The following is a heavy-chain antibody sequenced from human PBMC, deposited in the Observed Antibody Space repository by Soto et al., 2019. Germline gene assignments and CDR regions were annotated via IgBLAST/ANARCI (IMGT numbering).Heavy chain of an antibody. J-gene: IGHJ6*03. CDR1: GGSFSGYY. Sequence: QVLLQQWGAGLLKPSETLSLTCAVYGGSFSGYYWSWIRQPPGKGLEWIGEINHSGSTNYNPSLKSRVTISVDTSKNQFSLKLSSVTAADTAVYYCARVRKLLWFGELFYYYYYMDVWGKGTTVTVSS. CDR3: ARVRKLLWFGELFYYYYYMDV. V-gene: IGHV4-34*01. CDR2: INHSGST. D-gene: IGHD3-10*01.